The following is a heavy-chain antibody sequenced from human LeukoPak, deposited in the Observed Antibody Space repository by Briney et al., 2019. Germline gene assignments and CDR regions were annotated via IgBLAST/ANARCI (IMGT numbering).Heavy chain of an antibody. D-gene: IGHD2-15*01. Sequence: GGSLCLSCAVSGFAFSSNEMNWARQAPRQWLEWVSYIGRCGSTIYYTDSVKVRFTISRDNAKNSLYLQMNTLRVEDTAVYYCVPGVYGSSLFDSWGQGTLVTVSS. J-gene: IGHJ4*02. CDR1: GFAFSSNE. CDR2: IGRCGSTI. V-gene: IGHV3-48*03. CDR3: VPGVYGSSLFDS.